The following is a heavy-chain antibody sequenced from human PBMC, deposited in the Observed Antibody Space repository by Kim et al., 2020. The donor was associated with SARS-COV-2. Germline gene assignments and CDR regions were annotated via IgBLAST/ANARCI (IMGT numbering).Heavy chain of an antibody. D-gene: IGHD7-27*01. CDR2: ISVTDAI. Sequence: GGSLRLSCAASGFTFTTYNMNWVRQAPGKGLEWISYISVTDAIYYADSVKGRFTISRDYAKNSLDLQMNSLRDEDTAVSYCARDWNWGIDVWGQGTLVTV. CDR3: ARDWNWGIDV. CDR1: GFTFTTYN. J-gene: IGHJ4*02. V-gene: IGHV3-48*02.